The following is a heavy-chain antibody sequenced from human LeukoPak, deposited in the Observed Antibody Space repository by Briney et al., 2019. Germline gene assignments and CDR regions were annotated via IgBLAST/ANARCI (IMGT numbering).Heavy chain of an antibody. D-gene: IGHD3-22*01. CDR3: ARESVNYYDSSGYEGDAFDI. CDR1: GFTFSSYE. J-gene: IGHJ3*02. V-gene: IGHV3-48*03. CDR2: ISSSGSTI. Sequence: PGGSLRLSCAASGFTFSSYEMNWVRQAPGKGLEWVSYISSSGSTIYYADSVKGRFTISRDNAKNSLYLQMNSLRAEDTAVYYCARESVNYYDSSGYEGDAFDIWGQGTMVTVSS.